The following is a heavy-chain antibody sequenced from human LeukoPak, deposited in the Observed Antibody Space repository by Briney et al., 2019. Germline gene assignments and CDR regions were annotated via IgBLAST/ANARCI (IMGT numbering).Heavy chain of an antibody. CDR3: ASPSVARRNTAMATDAFDI. V-gene: IGHV1-18*01. D-gene: IGHD5-18*01. Sequence: GASVKVSCKASGYTFTSYGISWVRQAPGQGLEWMGWISAYNGNTNYAQKLQGRVTMTTDTSTSTAYMELRSLRSDDTAVYYCASPSVARRNTAMATDAFDIWGQGTMVTVPS. CDR1: GYTFTSYG. CDR2: ISAYNGNT. J-gene: IGHJ3*02.